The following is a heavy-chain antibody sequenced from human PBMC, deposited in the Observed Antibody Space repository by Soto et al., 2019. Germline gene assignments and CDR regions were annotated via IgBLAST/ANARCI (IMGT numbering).Heavy chain of an antibody. CDR2: IYYSGST. D-gene: IGHD2-21*02. CDR1: GGSISSYY. J-gene: IGHJ5*02. V-gene: IGHV4-59*01. CDR3: ARVVVVTATYNWFDP. Sequence: SETLSLTCTVSGGSISSYYWSWIRQPPGKGLEWIGYIYYSGSTNYNPSLKSRVTISVDTSKNQFSLKLSSVTAADTAVYYCARVVVVTATYNWFDPWGQGTLVTVS.